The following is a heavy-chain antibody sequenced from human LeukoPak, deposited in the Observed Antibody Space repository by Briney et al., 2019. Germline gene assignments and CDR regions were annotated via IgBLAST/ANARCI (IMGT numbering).Heavy chain of an antibody. D-gene: IGHD6-13*01. J-gene: IGHJ4*02. Sequence: ASVKVSCKASGYTFTRYYMHWVRQAPGQGLEWMGWINPNSGGTNYAQKFQGRVTTTRDTSISTAYMELSRLRSDDTAVYYCARDTGIAAPHGPDYWGQGTLVTVSS. V-gene: IGHV1-2*02. CDR3: ARDTGIAAPHGPDY. CDR2: INPNSGGT. CDR1: GYTFTRYY.